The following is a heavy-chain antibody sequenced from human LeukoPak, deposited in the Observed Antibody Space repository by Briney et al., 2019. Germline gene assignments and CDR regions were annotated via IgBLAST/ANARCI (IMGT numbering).Heavy chain of an antibody. J-gene: IGHJ4*02. Sequence: GGSLRLSCAASGFTFSSYWMSWVRQAPGKGLEWVANIKQDGSEKYYVDSVKGRFTISRDNAKNSLYLQMNSLRAEDTAVYYCARENFWSGYYVPAIDYWGQGTLVTVSS. D-gene: IGHD3-3*01. V-gene: IGHV3-7*01. CDR3: ARENFWSGYYVPAIDY. CDR2: IKQDGSEK. CDR1: GFTFSSYW.